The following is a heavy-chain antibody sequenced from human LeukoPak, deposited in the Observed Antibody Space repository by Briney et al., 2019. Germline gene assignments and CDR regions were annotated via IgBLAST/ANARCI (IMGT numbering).Heavy chain of an antibody. CDR1: GYTFSGYF. J-gene: IGHJ4*02. V-gene: IGHV1-2*06. Sequence: VASVKVFCKASGYTFSGYFIHWVRQAAGQRLEWMGRINADSGGPEYPPNFQGRVTMTRDTSTSTASMELSRLTSDDTAVYYCARDLSSTPNWEFDYWGQRTLVTVSS. D-gene: IGHD7-27*01. CDR2: INADSGGP. CDR3: ARDLSSTPNWEFDY.